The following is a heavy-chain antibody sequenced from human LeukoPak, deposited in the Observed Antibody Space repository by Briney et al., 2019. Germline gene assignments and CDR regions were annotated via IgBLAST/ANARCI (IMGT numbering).Heavy chain of an antibody. J-gene: IGHJ4*02. CDR3: AGSSSSWYNDEVELPFDY. V-gene: IGHV4-39*02. CDR2: IYYSGST. D-gene: IGHD6-13*01. Sequence: SETLSLTCTVSGGSISSSSYYWGWIRQPPGKGLEWIGTIYYSGSTYYNPSLKSRVTMSVDTSKNHFSLKLSSVTAADTAVYFCAGSSSSWYNDEVELPFDYWGQGTLVTVSS. CDR1: GGSISSSSYY.